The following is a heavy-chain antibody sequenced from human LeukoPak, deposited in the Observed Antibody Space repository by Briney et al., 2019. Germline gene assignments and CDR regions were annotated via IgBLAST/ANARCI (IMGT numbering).Heavy chain of an antibody. Sequence: GGSLRLSCAASGFTFSSYSMNWVRQAPGKGLEWVSSISSSSSYIYYADSVKGRFTISRDNAKNSLYLQMNSLRAEDTAVHYCARGTAMVTGWFDPWGQGTLVTVSS. CDR2: ISSSSSYI. D-gene: IGHD5-18*01. CDR3: ARGTAMVTGWFDP. J-gene: IGHJ5*02. V-gene: IGHV3-21*01. CDR1: GFTFSSYS.